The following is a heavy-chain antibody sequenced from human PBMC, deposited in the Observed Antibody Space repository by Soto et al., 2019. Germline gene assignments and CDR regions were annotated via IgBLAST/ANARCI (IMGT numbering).Heavy chain of an antibody. CDR3: ARDIGSYAYGEGY. J-gene: IGHJ4*02. V-gene: IGHV4-4*07. D-gene: IGHD3-10*01. Sequence: KPSETLSLTCSVSGGSINSYWWSWIRQPAGKGLEWIGRVYSSGTTGYNPSLNSRATLSVETSKNQFSLKLSSVTAADTAVYYCARDIGSYAYGEGYWGQGIQVTVSS. CDR1: GGSINSYW. CDR2: VYSSGTT.